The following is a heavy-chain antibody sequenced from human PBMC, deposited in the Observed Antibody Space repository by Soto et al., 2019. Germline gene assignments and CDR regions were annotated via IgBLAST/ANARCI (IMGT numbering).Heavy chain of an antibody. CDR2: IYYSGST. CDR1: GGSISSYY. J-gene: IGHJ4*02. CDR3: ARERRDDYKYYFDY. V-gene: IGHV4-59*01. D-gene: IGHD4-4*01. Sequence: SETLSLTCTVSGGSISSYYWSWIRQPPGKGLEWIGYIYYSGSTNYTPSLKSRVTISVDTSKNQFSLKLTSVTAADTAVYYCARERRDDYKYYFDYWGQGTPVTVSS.